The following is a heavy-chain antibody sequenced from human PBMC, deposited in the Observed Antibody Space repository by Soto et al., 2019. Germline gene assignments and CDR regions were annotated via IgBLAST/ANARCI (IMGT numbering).Heavy chain of an antibody. J-gene: IGHJ6*03. Sequence: PGGSLRLSCTASGFTFGDYAMSWFRQAPGKGLEWVGFIRSKAYGGTTEYAASVKGRFTISRDDSKSIAYLQMNSLKTEDTAVYYCTREGSAGYYYYYYMDVWGKGTTVTVSS. CDR2: IRSKAYGGTT. D-gene: IGHD3-10*01. V-gene: IGHV3-49*03. CDR3: TREGSAGYYYYYYMDV. CDR1: GFTFGDYA.